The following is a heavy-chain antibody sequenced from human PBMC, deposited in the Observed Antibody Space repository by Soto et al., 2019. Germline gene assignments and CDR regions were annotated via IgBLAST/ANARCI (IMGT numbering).Heavy chain of an antibody. CDR1: GGSISSSSGY. CDR2: IYYSGST. Sequence: QLQLQESGPGLVKPSETLSLTCTVSGGSISSSSGYWGWIRQPPGKGLEWIGSIYYSGSTYYNPSLKSRVPISVDTSQNQFSLQLGSVTAADPAGYYCARPRGGYLGAFDIWGQGTMVTVSS. CDR3: ARPRGGYLGAFDI. J-gene: IGHJ3*02. V-gene: IGHV4-39*01. D-gene: IGHD3-16*01.